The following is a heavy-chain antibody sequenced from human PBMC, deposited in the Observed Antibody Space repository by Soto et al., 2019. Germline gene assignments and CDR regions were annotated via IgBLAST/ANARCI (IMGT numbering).Heavy chain of an antibody. V-gene: IGHV2-5*02. CDR1: GFSLSNSGVG. J-gene: IGHJ4*02. Sequence: QITLKESGPSPVKPTQTLTVTCTFSGFSLSNSGVGVAGIRQPPGKALEWLALIYGDNDKRYSPSLKTRLTITKYTFKIHVVLTMTNMDPVDTATYYCAHCTLHDYGDYDPGASHVFDSWGKRTLVTVSP. D-gene: IGHD4-17*01. CDR2: IYGDNDK. CDR3: AHCTLHDYGDYDPGASHVFDS.